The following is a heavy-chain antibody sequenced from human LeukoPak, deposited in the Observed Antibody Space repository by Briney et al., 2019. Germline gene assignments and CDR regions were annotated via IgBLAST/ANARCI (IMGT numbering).Heavy chain of an antibody. Sequence: PGGSLRLSCAASGFTLSTYAMSWVRQAPGKGLEWVSAMSGSGDSTYYADSVKGRFTISRDNSTNTLYLQINRLRAEDTAVYYCAKMKTYYYDSSGYYRDAFDIWGQGTMVTVS. CDR3: AKMKTYYYDSSGYYRDAFDI. V-gene: IGHV3-23*01. J-gene: IGHJ3*02. CDR2: MSGSGDST. D-gene: IGHD3-22*01. CDR1: GFTLSTYA.